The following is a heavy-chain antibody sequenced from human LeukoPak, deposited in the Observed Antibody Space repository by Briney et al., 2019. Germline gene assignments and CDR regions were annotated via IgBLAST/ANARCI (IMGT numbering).Heavy chain of an antibody. D-gene: IGHD2-2*01. CDR3: ARFTGYCSGTSCYPNAFDI. CDR1: GYSISSGTYY. Sequence: SQTLSLTCTVSGYSISSGTYYWTWIRQPPGKGLEWIGRISTSGSTNYNPSLKSRVTISLDTSKNQFSLKLSSVTAADTAVFYCARFTGYCSGTSCYPNAFDIWGQGTMVTVSS. J-gene: IGHJ3*02. V-gene: IGHV4-61*02. CDR2: ISTSGST.